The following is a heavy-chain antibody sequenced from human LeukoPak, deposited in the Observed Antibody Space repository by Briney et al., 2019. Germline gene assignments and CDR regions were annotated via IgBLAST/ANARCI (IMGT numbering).Heavy chain of an antibody. CDR3: ARETVAGTFDY. Sequence: GGSLRLSCAASGFTFSDYYLSGIRQAPGKGLEWVSDISSSGDITSYADSVKGRFTISRDNAKKSLHLQMNSLRAEDSAVYYCARETVAGTFDYRVQGTQVTVSS. V-gene: IGHV3-11*01. J-gene: IGHJ4*02. CDR2: ISSSGDIT. CDR1: GFTFSDYY. D-gene: IGHD6-19*01.